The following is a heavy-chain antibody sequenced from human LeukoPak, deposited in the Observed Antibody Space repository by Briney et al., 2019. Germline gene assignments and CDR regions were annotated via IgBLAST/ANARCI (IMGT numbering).Heavy chain of an antibody. CDR1: GFTFSSYA. J-gene: IGHJ3*02. V-gene: IGHV3-23*01. D-gene: IGHD3-10*01. Sequence: GGSLRLSCAASGFTFSSYAMGWVRQAPGKGLEWVSAISAGGDITFYSDSVRGRFTISRDNSKETLYLQMNSLRAEDTALYYCAKSLFTSAHGSGRAFDIWGQGTMVTVSS. CDR3: AKSLFTSAHGSGRAFDI. CDR2: ISAGGDIT.